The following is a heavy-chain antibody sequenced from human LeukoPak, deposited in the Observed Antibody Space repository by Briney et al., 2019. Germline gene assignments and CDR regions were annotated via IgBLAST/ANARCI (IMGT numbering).Heavy chain of an antibody. J-gene: IGHJ4*02. CDR1: RYSFTSYW. V-gene: IGHV5-51*01. Sequence: GESLKISCKGSRYSFTSYWIGWVRQMPGKGLEWMGIIYPGDSDTRYSPSFQGQVTISADKSISTAYLQWNSLKASDTAMYYCARQRYSSDIDYWGQGTLVTVSS. CDR3: ARQRYSSDIDY. CDR2: IYPGDSDT. D-gene: IGHD6-19*01.